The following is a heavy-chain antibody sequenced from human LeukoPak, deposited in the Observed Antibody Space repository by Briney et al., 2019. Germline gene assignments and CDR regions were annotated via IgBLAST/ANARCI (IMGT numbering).Heavy chain of an antibody. CDR1: GCTFGGYA. J-gene: IGHJ4*02. CDR3: SREDRYSYGLFDY. D-gene: IGHD5-18*01. Sequence: PGGSLRLSCTASGCTFGGYAMSWFRQAPGKGLEWVGFIRNKAYGGTTEYAASVKGRFTISRDDSKSLAYLQMNSLKTEDTAVYYCSREDRYSYGLFDYWGQGTLVTVSS. CDR2: IRNKAYGGTT. V-gene: IGHV3-49*03.